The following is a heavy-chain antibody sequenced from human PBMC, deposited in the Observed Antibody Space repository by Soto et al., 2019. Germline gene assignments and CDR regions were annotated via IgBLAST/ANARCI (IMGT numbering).Heavy chain of an antibody. Sequence: QVQLQQGVAVIWKPSETLALTCGVYGGPLRGYFWRRIRQAPGKGLEWIGEIDPKGDITYKPSLKSLVTISGATSKIHSFLDLKSVTATETGPYYCAIEPTTRPARISLNNWGQETLCTVSS. CDR2: IDPKGDI. D-gene: IGHD3-16*02. V-gene: IGHV4-34*02. CDR3: AIEPTTRPARISLNN. J-gene: IGHJ4*02. CDR1: GGPLRGYF.